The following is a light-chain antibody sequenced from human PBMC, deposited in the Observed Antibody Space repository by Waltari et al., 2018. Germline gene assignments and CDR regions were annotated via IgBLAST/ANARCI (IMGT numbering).Light chain of an antibody. Sequence: QSALTQPASVSGSPAQAITLSYPGTSRAVGTYKHVSWYQQHPGKAPKLMLYAVSKRPSGVSDRFSGSKAGDMASLTISGLQPEDEAEYFCSSYAGSSKGVFGGGTKVTVL. CDR1: SRAVGTYKH. J-gene: IGLJ2*01. V-gene: IGLV2-23*02. CDR3: SSYAGSSKGV. CDR2: AVS.